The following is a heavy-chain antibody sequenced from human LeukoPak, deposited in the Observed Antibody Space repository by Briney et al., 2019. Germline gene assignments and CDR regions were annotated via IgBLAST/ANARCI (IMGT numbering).Heavy chain of an antibody. CDR3: ARGGRGEGAGTTRVAFDI. V-gene: IGHV1-46*01. J-gene: IGHJ3*02. Sequence: ASVKVSCKAAGYTFTTYYMHWVRQAPGQGLEWMGTMNPSGGSTSYAQKFQGRVTMTRDTSTSTVYMELSSLRSEDTAVYYCARGGRGEGAGTTRVAFDIWGQGTMVTVSS. CDR2: MNPSGGST. D-gene: IGHD1-1*01. CDR1: GYTFTTYY.